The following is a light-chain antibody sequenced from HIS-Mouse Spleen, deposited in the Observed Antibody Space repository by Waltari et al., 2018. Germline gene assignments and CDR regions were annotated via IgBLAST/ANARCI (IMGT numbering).Light chain of an antibody. CDR3: SSYTSSSTLEV. V-gene: IGLV2-14*03. CDR2: DVS. Sequence: QSALTQPASVSGSPGQSITISCTGTSSDVGGYNYVSWYQQHPGKAPKLMIYDVSNRPSGVSKRFSGSKSVNTASLTISGLQAEDEADYYCSSYTSSSTLEVFGGGTKLTVL. J-gene: IGLJ2*01. CDR1: SSDVGGYNY.